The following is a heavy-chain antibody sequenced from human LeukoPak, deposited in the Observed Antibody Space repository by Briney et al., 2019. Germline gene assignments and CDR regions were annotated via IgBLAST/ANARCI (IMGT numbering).Heavy chain of an antibody. Sequence: PSETLSLTCTVSGGSISSGGYYWSWIRQHPGKGLEWIGYIYYSGSTYYNPSLKSRVTISIDTSKNQFSLKLSSVTAADTAVYYCARDGRSGSYYGYFDYWGQGTLVTVSS. CDR2: IYYSGST. CDR3: ARDGRSGSYYGYFDY. D-gene: IGHD3-10*01. V-gene: IGHV4-31*03. CDR1: GGSISSGGYY. J-gene: IGHJ4*02.